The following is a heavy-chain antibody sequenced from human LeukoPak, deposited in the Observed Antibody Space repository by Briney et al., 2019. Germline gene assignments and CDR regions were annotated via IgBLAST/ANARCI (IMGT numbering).Heavy chain of an antibody. D-gene: IGHD3-3*01. Sequence: SETLSLTCTVSGYSISSGYYWGWIRQPPGKGLEWIGSIYHSGSTYYNPSLKSRVTISVDTSKNQFSLKLSSVTAADTAVYYCARDLGNDFWSGYPGDAFDIWGQGTMVTVSP. CDR3: ARDLGNDFWSGYPGDAFDI. CDR1: GYSISSGYY. J-gene: IGHJ3*02. CDR2: IYHSGST. V-gene: IGHV4-38-2*02.